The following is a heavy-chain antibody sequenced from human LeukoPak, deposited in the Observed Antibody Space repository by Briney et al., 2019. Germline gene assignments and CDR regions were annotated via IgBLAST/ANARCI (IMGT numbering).Heavy chain of an antibody. Sequence: SETLSLTCTVSVGSISSYYWSWIRQPPGKGLEWIGYIYYSGSTNYNPSLKSRVTISVDTSKNQFSLKLSSVTAADTAVYYCARDVGSSSWYETAFWGQGTLVTVSS. CDR3: ARDVGSSSWYETAF. CDR1: VGSISSYY. J-gene: IGHJ4*02. CDR2: IYYSGST. D-gene: IGHD6-13*01. V-gene: IGHV4-59*01.